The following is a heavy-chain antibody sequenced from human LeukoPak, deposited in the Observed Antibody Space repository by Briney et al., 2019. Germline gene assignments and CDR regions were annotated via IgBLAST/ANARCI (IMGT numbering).Heavy chain of an antibody. J-gene: IGHJ6*03. CDR1: GGSFSGYY. CDR3: ARREPHGDYGGKIRHYYYMDV. Sequence: SETLSLTCAVYGGSFSGYYWSWIRQPPGKGLEWIGEINHSGNTNSNPSLKSRVTMSVDTSKNQFSLKLSSLTAADTAMYYCARREPHGDYGGKIRHYYYMDVWGKGTTTTIS. D-gene: IGHD4-23*01. CDR2: INHSGNT. V-gene: IGHV4-34*01.